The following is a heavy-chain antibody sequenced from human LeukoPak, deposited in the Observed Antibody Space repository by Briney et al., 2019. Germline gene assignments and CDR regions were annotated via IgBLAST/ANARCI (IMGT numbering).Heavy chain of an antibody. CDR2: ISHSGSNL. CDR1: GFTFSDSF. D-gene: IGHD3-22*01. CDR3: ARGDSSGAPDY. Sequence: GGSLRLSCAASGFTFSDSFMNWIRQAPGKGLEWLSYISHSGSNLDYAESVRGRFAISRDNANHSLYLQINSLRAEDTAVYYCARGDSSGAPDYWGQGTLVTVSS. V-gene: IGHV3-11*01. J-gene: IGHJ4*02.